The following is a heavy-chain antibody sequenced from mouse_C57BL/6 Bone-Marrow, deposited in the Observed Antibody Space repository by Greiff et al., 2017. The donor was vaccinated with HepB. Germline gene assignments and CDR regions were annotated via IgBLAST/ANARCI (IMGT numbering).Heavy chain of an antibody. CDR3: ARDPIYDDYYVRYFVY. V-gene: IGHV1-82*01. J-gene: IGHJ2*01. Sequence: QVQLKESGPELVKPGASVKISCKASGYAFSSSWMNWVKQRPGKGLEWIGRIYPGDGGTNYNGKFKGKATLTADKSASTAYMQLSSLTSEESAVYVGARDPIYDDYYVRYFVYWGQGTTQPVS. D-gene: IGHD2-3*01. CDR1: GYAFSSSW. CDR2: IYPGDGGT.